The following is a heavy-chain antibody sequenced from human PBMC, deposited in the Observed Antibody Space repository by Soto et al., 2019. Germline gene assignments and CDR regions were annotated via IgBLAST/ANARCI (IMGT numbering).Heavy chain of an antibody. Sequence: GGSLRHSCAASGFTFSSYRMNWVRLAPRTALEWVSSISSSSSYIYYADSVKGRFTISRDNSKNTLYLQMNSLRAEDTAVYYCAKTLTGTWYYYGMDVWGQGT. CDR2: ISSSSSYI. CDR1: GFTFSSYR. V-gene: IGHV3-21*04. J-gene: IGHJ6*02. D-gene: IGHD1-7*01. CDR3: AKTLTGTWYYYGMDV.